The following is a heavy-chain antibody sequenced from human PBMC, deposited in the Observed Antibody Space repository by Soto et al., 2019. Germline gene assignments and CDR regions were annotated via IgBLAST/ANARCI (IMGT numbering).Heavy chain of an antibody. CDR3: ARDPFFGAIDF. Sequence: GGSLRLSCAASGFTFSSYSMNWVRQAPGKGLEWVSSISSSSSYIYYADSVKGRFTISRDNAKNSLYLQMNSLRAEDTAVYYCARDPFFGAIDFWGLGTLVTVSS. D-gene: IGHD3-16*01. CDR1: GFTFSSYS. J-gene: IGHJ4*02. V-gene: IGHV3-21*01. CDR2: ISSSSSYI.